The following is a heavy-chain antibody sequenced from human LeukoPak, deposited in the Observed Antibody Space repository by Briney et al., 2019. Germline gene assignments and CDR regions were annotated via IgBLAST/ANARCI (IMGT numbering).Heavy chain of an antibody. D-gene: IGHD6-19*01. CDR2: IYTSGST. CDR1: GGSISSYY. J-gene: IGHJ4*02. V-gene: IGHV4-4*07. Sequence: SETLSLTCTVSGGSISSYYWSWIRQPAGKGLEWIGRIYTSGSTNYNPSLKSRVTISVDTSKNQFSLKLSSVTAADTAVYYCARSIAVAGKVNYFDYWGQGTLVTVSS. CDR3: ARSIAVAGKVNYFDY.